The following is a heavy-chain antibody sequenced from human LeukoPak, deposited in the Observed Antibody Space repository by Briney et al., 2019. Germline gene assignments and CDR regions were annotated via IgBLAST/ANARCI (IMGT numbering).Heavy chain of an antibody. Sequence: SQTLSLTCTVSGGSISSGGHYWSWIRQHPGKGLEWIGYIYYSGSTYYNPSLKSRVTISVDTSKNQFSLKLSSVTAADTAVYYCARTPWPRYCSSTSCYTGGVYFDYWGQGTLVTVSS. CDR2: IYYSGST. J-gene: IGHJ4*02. CDR3: ARTPWPRYCSSTSCYTGGVYFDY. V-gene: IGHV4-31*03. CDR1: GGSISSGGHY. D-gene: IGHD2-2*02.